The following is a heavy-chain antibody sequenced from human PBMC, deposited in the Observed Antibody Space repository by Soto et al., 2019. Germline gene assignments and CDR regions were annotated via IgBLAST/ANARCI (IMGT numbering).Heavy chain of an antibody. D-gene: IGHD6-13*01. J-gene: IGHJ6*02. Sequence: GGSLRLSCAASGFTFSSYAMSWVRQAPGKGLEWVSAISGSGGSTYYADSVKGRFTISRDNSKNTLYLQMNSLRAEDTAVYYCAKDQRQLGLYYYGMDVWGQGTTVTVSS. CDR1: GFTFSSYA. CDR3: AKDQRQLGLYYYGMDV. V-gene: IGHV3-23*01. CDR2: ISGSGGST.